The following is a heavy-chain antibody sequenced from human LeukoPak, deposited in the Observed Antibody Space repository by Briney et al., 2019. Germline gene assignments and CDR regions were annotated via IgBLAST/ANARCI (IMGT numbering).Heavy chain of an antibody. CDR2: ISSSSSTI. J-gene: IGHJ6*02. CDR3: ARERAYYDILTGYYIAGYGMDV. V-gene: IGHV3-48*02. Sequence: GGSLRLSCAASGSTFSSYSMNWVRQAPGKGLEWVSYISSSSSTIYYADSVKGRFTISRDNAKNSLYLQMNSLRDEDTAVYYCARERAYYDILTGYYIAGYGMDVWGQGTTVTVSS. D-gene: IGHD3-9*01. CDR1: GSTFSSYS.